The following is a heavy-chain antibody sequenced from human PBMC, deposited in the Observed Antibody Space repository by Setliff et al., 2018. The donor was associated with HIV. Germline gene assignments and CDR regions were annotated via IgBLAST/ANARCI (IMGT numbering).Heavy chain of an antibody. V-gene: IGHV4-39*01. CDR1: GGSVSSCSSY. CDR2: VCYSRSS. D-gene: IGHD3-22*01. Sequence: SETLSLTCTVSGGSVSSCSSYWGWIRQPPGKGLEWIGNVCYSRSSYYNPSLKSWVTISVDTSKNQFSLKLSSVTAADTAVYYCARHGVDDTSANYFRFGVHDHWGQGTLVTVSS. CDR3: ARHGVDDTSANYFRFGVHDH. J-gene: IGHJ4*02.